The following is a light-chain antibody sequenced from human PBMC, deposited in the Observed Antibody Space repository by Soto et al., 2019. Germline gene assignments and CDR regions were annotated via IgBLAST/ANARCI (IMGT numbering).Light chain of an antibody. V-gene: IGLV8-61*01. J-gene: IGLJ3*02. CDR3: LLRLRSAIWV. CDR1: SGSVSSSYS. CDR2: NTD. Sequence: QAVVTQEPSFSVSPGGTVTLTCGLSSGSVSSSYSPSWYQQTPGQAPRTLIYNTDTRSSGVPDRFSGSILGNKAALTITGAQADDEADYYCLLRLRSAIWVFGGGTKLTVL.